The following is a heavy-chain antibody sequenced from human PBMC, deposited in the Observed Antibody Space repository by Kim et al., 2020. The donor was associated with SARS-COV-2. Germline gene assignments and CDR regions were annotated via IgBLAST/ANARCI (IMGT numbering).Heavy chain of an antibody. CDR3: AKSLGIDV. J-gene: IGHJ6*02. CDR2: INSDGTST. Sequence: GGSLRLSCAASGFTFSSQFMHWVRQVPGEELMCFSLINSDGTSTTYVDSVKGRFTISRDNAKNTLYLQMNSLRAQDTAVYYYAKSLGIDVWVQGTTVTVSS. CDR1: GFTFSSQF. V-gene: IGHV3-74*01.